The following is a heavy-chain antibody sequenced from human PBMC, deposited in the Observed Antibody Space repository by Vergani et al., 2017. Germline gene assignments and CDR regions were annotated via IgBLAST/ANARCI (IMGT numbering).Heavy chain of an antibody. Sequence: QVQLQESGPGLVQPSETLSLTCTVSGGSISSYYWSWIRQPAGKGLEWIGRIYTSGSTNYNPSLKSRVTMSVDTSKNQFSLKLSAVTAADTAVYYCARGIVVVTAIPEWFDPWGQGTLVTVSS. D-gene: IGHD2-21*02. CDR1: GGSISSYY. J-gene: IGHJ5*02. V-gene: IGHV4-4*07. CDR2: IYTSGST. CDR3: ARGIVVVTAIPEWFDP.